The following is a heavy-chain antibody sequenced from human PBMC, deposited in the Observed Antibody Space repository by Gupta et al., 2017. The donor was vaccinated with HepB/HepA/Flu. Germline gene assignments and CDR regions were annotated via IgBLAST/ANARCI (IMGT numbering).Heavy chain of an antibody. J-gene: IGHJ4*02. CDR1: GFSFSSYA. V-gene: IGHV3-23*01. D-gene: IGHD1-20*01. CDR3: AKDLTGTYGDYFDY. CDR2: ISGSGGNT. Sequence: EVQLLESGGDLVQPGGALRLSCEASGFSFSSYAMSWVRQAPGKGPEWVSEISGSGGNTYYADSVKGRFSISRDNSKSTLYLQMNSLKVEDTAVYYCAKDLTGTYGDYFDYWGQGTPVAVSA.